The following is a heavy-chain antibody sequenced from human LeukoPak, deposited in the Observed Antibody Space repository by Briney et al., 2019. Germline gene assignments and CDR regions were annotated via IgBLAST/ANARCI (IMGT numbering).Heavy chain of an antibody. J-gene: IGHJ6*03. Sequence: SQTLSLTCAISGDSVSSNSAAWNWIRQSPARGLEWLGRTYYRSKWYNDYAVSVKSRITLTPDTSKNQSSLQLNSVTPEDTAVYYCARGHGDFPPPYYYYYMDVWGKGTTVTVSS. CDR2: TYYRSKWYN. D-gene: IGHD4-17*01. V-gene: IGHV6-1*01. CDR3: ARGHGDFPPPYYYYYMDV. CDR1: GDSVSSNSAA.